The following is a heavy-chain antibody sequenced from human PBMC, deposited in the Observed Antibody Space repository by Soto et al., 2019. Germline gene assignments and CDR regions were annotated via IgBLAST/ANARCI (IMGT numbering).Heavy chain of an antibody. D-gene: IGHD4-17*01. CDR2: IYGGGDK. CDR3: MGYGGNSV. CDR1: GFTVSDNP. Sequence: EIQLVESGGGLTQPGGSLRLSCAVSGFTVSDNPVTWVRQATGKGLEWVSVIYGGGDKYYADSVKGRFTISRDNSKNTVSLQMNSLRADDAAVYYCMGYGGNSVWGQGTQVIVSS. V-gene: IGHV3-53*01. J-gene: IGHJ4*02.